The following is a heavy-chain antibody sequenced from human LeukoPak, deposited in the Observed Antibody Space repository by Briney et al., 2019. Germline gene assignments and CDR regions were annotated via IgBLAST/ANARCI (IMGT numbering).Heavy chain of an antibody. CDR2: ISSSGSTI. D-gene: IGHD3-10*01. CDR3: ARDQYLGWFGEFWDAFDI. J-gene: IGHJ3*02. V-gene: IGHV3-48*03. Sequence: GGSLRLSCAASGFTLSSYEMNWVRQAPGKGLEWVSYISSSGSTIYYADSVKGRFTISRDNAKNSLYLQMNSLRAEDTAVYYCARDQYLGWFGEFWDAFDIWGQGTMVTVSS. CDR1: GFTLSSYE.